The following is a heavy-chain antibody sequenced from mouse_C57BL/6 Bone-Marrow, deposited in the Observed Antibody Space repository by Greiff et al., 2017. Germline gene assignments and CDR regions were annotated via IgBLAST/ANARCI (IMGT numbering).Heavy chain of an antibody. Sequence: VKLQQSGAELVKPGASVKLSCKASGYTFTEYTIHWVKQRSGQGLEWIGWFYPGSGSIKYNEKFKDKATLTADKSSSTVYMELSRLTSEDSAVYFCARHEDPAQATGYAMDYWGQGTSVTVSS. J-gene: IGHJ4*01. CDR1: GYTFTEYT. CDR2: FYPGSGSI. D-gene: IGHD3-2*02. CDR3: ARHEDPAQATGYAMDY. V-gene: IGHV1-62-2*01.